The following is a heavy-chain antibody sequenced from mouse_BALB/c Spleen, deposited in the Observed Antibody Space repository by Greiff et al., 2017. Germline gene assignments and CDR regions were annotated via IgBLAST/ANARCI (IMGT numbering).Heavy chain of an antibody. CDR2: IYWDDDK. D-gene: IGHD2-1*01. CDR3: ARRGGLYYGNYGSMDY. V-gene: IGHV8-12*01. J-gene: IGHJ4*01. CDR1: GFSLSTSGMG. Sequence: QVTLKVSGPGILQPSQTLSLTCSFSGFSLSTSGMGVSWIRQPSGKGLEWLAHIYWDDDKRYNPSLKSRLTISKDTSRNQVFLKITSVDTADTATYYCARRGGLYYGNYGSMDYWGQGTSVTVSS.